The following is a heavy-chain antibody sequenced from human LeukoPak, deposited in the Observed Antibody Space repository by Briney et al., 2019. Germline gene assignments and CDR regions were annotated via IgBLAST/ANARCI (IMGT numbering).Heavy chain of an antibody. J-gene: IGHJ6*04. CDR3: AELGITMIGGV. CDR1: GFTFSSYS. CDR2: ISTSSTYI. D-gene: IGHD3-10*02. V-gene: IGHV3-21*01. Sequence: GGSLRLSCAASGFTFSSYSMNWVRQAPGKGLEWVSFISTSSTYIYYADSVKSRFTISRDNAKNSLYLQMNSLRAEDTAVYYCAELGITMIGGVWGKGTTVTISS.